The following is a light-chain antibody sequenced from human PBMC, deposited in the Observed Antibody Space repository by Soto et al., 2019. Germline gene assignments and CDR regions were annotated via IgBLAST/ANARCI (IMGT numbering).Light chain of an antibody. V-gene: IGLV2-14*01. Sequence: QSALTQPASVSGSPGQSITISCTGTSSDVGGYKYVSWYQQHPGKAPKLMIYDVSNRPSGVSNRFSGSKSGNTASLTISGLQAEDEADYYCSAYRSSSTLYIFGRGTKVTVL. CDR2: DVS. CDR3: SAYRSSSTLYI. J-gene: IGLJ1*01. CDR1: SSDVGGYKY.